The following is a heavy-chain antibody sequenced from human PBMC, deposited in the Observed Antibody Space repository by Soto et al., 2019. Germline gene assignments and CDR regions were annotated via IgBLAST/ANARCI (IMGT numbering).Heavy chain of an antibody. CDR3: ARAASSIAARLLDY. Sequence: ASVKVSCKASGYTFTSYGISWVRQAPGQGLEWMGWISAYNGNTNYAQKLQGRVTMTTDTSTSRAYMELRSLRSDDAAVYYCARAASSIAARLLDYWGQGTLVTVSS. J-gene: IGHJ4*02. CDR2: ISAYNGNT. D-gene: IGHD6-6*01. CDR1: GYTFTSYG. V-gene: IGHV1-18*01.